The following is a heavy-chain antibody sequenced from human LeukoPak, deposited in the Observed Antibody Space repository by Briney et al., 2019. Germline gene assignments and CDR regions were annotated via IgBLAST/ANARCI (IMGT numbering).Heavy chain of an antibody. CDR3: ARVRGAYYYDSSGDDAFDI. J-gene: IGHJ3*02. V-gene: IGHV7-4-1*02. Sequence: ASVKVSCKASGYTFTSYAMNWVRQAPGQGLEWMGWINTNTGNPTYAQGFTGRFVFSLDTSVSTAYLQISSLKAEDTAVYYCARVRGAYYYDSSGDDAFDIWGQGTMVTVSS. CDR2: INTNTGNP. D-gene: IGHD3-22*01. CDR1: GYTFTSYA.